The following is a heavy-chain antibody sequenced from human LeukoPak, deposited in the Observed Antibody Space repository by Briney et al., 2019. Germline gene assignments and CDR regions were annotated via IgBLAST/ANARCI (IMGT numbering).Heavy chain of an antibody. D-gene: IGHD3-10*01. V-gene: IGHV1-2*06. CDR3: AVLPLRGVIIVTDY. CDR2: INPNSGGT. CDR1: GYTFTGYC. J-gene: IGHJ4*02. Sequence: ASVKVSCKASGYTFTGYCMHWVRQAPGQGLEWMGRINPNSGGTNYAQQFQGRVTMTRDTSISTAYMELSRLRSDDTAVYYCAVLPLRGVIIVTDYWGQGTLVTVSS.